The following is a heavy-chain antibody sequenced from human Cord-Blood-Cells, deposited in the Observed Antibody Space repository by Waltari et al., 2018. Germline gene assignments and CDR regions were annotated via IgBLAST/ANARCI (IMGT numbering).Heavy chain of an antibody. Sequence: QVQLVESGGGVVQPGRSLRLSCAAAGFTFSSYGIHWVRQAPGKGLEWVAVISYDGSNKYYADSVKGRFTISRDNSKNTLYLQMNSLRAEDTAVYYCAKLCTGDAFDIWGQGTMVTVSS. J-gene: IGHJ3*02. CDR1: GFTFSSYG. CDR2: ISYDGSNK. CDR3: AKLCTGDAFDI. V-gene: IGHV3-30*18. D-gene: IGHD2-8*02.